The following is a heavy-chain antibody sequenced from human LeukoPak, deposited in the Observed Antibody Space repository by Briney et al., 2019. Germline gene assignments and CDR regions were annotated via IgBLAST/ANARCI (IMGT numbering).Heavy chain of an antibody. V-gene: IGHV1-24*01. CDR3: ATRNFGDYGAFDI. Sequence: ASVKVSCKVSGYTLSDLAMHWVRQAPGKGLEWMGGLDPEDGEAIYAQPLQGRVTMTEDTSSDTAYMVLGSLRSEDTAVYYCATRNFGDYGAFDIWGQGTMVTVSS. CDR1: GYTLSDLA. CDR2: LDPEDGEA. J-gene: IGHJ3*02. D-gene: IGHD4-17*01.